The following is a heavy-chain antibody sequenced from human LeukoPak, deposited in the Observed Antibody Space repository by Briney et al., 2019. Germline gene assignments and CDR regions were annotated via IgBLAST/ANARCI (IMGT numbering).Heavy chain of an antibody. CDR1: GGTFSSYA. V-gene: IGHV1-69*05. J-gene: IGHJ6*03. D-gene: IGHD3-10*01. CDR2: IIPIFGTA. Sequence: GASVKVSCKASGGTFSSYAISWVRQAPGQGLEWMGGIIPIFGTANYAQKFQGRVTITTDEYTSTAYMELSSLRSEDTAVYYCATNYGSGSYYNYYYYYMDVWGKGTTVTVSS. CDR3: ATNYGSGSYYNYYYYYMDV.